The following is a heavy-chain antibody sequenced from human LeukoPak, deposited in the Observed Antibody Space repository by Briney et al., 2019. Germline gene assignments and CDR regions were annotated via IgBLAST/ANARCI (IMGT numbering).Heavy chain of an antibody. CDR3: AVGNCPTTSCYPGVAFDI. CDR1: GGSISNSRYF. J-gene: IGHJ3*02. D-gene: IGHD2-2*01. Sequence: SETLSLTCTVSGGSISNSRYFWSWIRQPAGKGLEWIGRFYVSGSTNYNPSLQSRVTISVDTSKNQFSLKLTSVTAADTAVYYCAVGNCPTTSCYPGVAFDIWGQGTMVTVSS. CDR2: FYVSGST. V-gene: IGHV4-61*02.